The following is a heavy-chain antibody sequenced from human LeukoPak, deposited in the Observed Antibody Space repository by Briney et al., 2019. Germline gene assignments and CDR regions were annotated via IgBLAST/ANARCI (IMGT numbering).Heavy chain of an antibody. D-gene: IGHD1-1*01. CDR2: IRYDGSNK. V-gene: IGHV3-30*02. Sequence: GGSLRLSCAASGFTFSSYGMHWDRQAPGKGLEWLTFIRYDGSNKYYAESVKGRFTISRDNSKNTLYLQMNSLRPEDTAVYYCAKDEGVNLSEYFQHWGQGTLVTVSS. CDR1: GFTFSSYG. J-gene: IGHJ1*01. CDR3: AKDEGVNLSEYFQH.